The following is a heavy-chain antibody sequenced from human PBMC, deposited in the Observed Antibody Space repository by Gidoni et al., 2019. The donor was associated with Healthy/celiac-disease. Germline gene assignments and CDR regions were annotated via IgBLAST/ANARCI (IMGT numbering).Heavy chain of an antibody. D-gene: IGHD2-15*01. CDR3: ARHGYCSGGSCYLNWFDP. J-gene: IGHJ5*02. CDR1: GGSISSSSYY. Sequence: QLQLQESGPGLVTPSETLSLTCTASGGSISSSSYYWGWIRQPPGKGLEWIGSIYYSGSTYYNPSLKSRVTISVDTSKNQFSLKLSSVTAADTAVYYCARHGYCSGGSCYLNWFDPWGQGTLVTVSS. V-gene: IGHV4-39*01. CDR2: IYYSGST.